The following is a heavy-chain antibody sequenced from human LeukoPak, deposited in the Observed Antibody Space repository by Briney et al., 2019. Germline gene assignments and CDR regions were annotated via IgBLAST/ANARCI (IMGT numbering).Heavy chain of an antibody. CDR2: ISSSSYI. V-gene: IGHV3-21*04. CDR1: GFTFSSYS. Sequence: GGSLRLSCAASGFTFSSYSMNWVRQAPGKGLEWVSSISSSSYIYYADSVKGRFTISRDNAKNTLYLQMNSLRAEDTAVYHCAKQMYRIVVVTGGMDYWGQGTLVTVSS. J-gene: IGHJ4*02. D-gene: IGHD2-21*02. CDR3: AKQMYRIVVVTGGMDY.